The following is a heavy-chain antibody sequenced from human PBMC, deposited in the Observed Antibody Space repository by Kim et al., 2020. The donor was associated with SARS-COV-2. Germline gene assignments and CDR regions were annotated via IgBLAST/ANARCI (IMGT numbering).Heavy chain of an antibody. CDR2: YI. J-gene: IGHJ6*02. Sequence: YIYYADSVKGRFTISRDNAKNSLYLQMNSLRAEDTAVYYCARDSSADGMDVWGQGTTVTVSS. V-gene: IGHV3-21*01. CDR3: ARDSSADGMDV.